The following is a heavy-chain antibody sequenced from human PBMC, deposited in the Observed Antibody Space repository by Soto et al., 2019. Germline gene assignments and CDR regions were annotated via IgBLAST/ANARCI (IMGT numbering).Heavy chain of an antibody. J-gene: IGHJ4*02. Sequence: SETLSLTCTVSGGSISSGGYYWSWIRQPPGKGLEWIGYIYYSGSTNYNPSLKSRVTISVDTSKNQFSLKLSSVTAADTAVYYCARRYGGHFDYWGQGTLVTVSS. CDR3: ARRYGGHFDY. CDR1: GGSISSGGYY. D-gene: IGHD1-26*01. V-gene: IGHV4-61*08. CDR2: IYYSGST.